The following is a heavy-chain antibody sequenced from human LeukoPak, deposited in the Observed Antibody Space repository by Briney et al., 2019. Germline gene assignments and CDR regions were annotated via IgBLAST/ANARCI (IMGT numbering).Heavy chain of an antibody. CDR1: GDTFTAYY. J-gene: IGHJ4*02. V-gene: IGHV1-2*02. CDR3: ARGGWFGESVDY. CDR2: VNPDSGST. Sequence: ASVKVSCKPSGDTFTAYYIHWVRQAPGQGLEWMGWVNPDSGSTNYAQKFQGMVTMTRDTSITTAFMELNSLRSDDTAVYYCARGGWFGESVDYWGQGTLVTVSS. D-gene: IGHD3-10*01.